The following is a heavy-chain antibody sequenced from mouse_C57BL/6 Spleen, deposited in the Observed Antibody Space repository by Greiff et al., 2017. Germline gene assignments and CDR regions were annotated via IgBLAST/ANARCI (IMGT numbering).Heavy chain of an antibody. Sequence: EVHLVESGEGLVKPGGSLKLSCAASGFTFSSYAMSWVRQTPEKRLEWVAYISSGGDYIYYADTVKGRFTISRANARNTLYLQMSSLKSEDTAMYYCTRGTAQATFAYWGQGTLVTVSA. CDR1: GFTFSSYA. CDR3: TRGTAQATFAY. CDR2: ISSGGDYI. D-gene: IGHD3-2*02. V-gene: IGHV5-9-1*02. J-gene: IGHJ3*01.